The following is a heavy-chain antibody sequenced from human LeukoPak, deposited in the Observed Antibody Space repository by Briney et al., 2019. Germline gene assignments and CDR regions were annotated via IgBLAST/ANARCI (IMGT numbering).Heavy chain of an antibody. Sequence: GGSLRLSCAASGFTVSSNYMSWVRQAPGKGLEWVSVIYSGGSTYYADSVKGRFTISRDNSKNTPYLQMNSLRAEDTAVYYCARVSVSRWFDPWGQGTLVTVSS. CDR3: ARVSVSRWFDP. V-gene: IGHV3-53*01. CDR2: IYSGGST. D-gene: IGHD3-16*01. CDR1: GFTVSSNY. J-gene: IGHJ5*02.